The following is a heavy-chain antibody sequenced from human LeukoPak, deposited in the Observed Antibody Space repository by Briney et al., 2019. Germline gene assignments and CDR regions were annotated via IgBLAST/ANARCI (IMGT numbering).Heavy chain of an antibody. Sequence: PGGSLRLSCAASEFTFSSYGMHWVRQAPGKGLEWVAVIWYDGSNKYYADSVKGRFTISRDNSKNTVYLQMNSLRVEDTAVYYCARDQRPGWGEYFQHWGQGTLDTVSS. CDR3: ARDQRPGWGEYFQH. J-gene: IGHJ1*01. D-gene: IGHD3-16*01. CDR2: IWYDGSNK. V-gene: IGHV3-33*01. CDR1: EFTFSSYG.